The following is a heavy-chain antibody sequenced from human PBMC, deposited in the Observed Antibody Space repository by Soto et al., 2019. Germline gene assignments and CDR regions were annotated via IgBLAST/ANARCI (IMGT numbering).Heavy chain of an antibody. CDR2: IYYSGST. CDR3: AAQRIAAAGTGWFDP. J-gene: IGHJ5*02. CDR1: GGSISSYD. D-gene: IGHD6-13*01. V-gene: IGHV4-59*01. Sequence: PSETLSLTCSVSGGSISSYDWSWIRQPPGKGLEWIGYIYYSGSTNYNPSLKSRVTISVDTSKNQFSLKLSSVTAADTAVYYCAAQRIAAAGTGWFDPWGQGTLVTVSS.